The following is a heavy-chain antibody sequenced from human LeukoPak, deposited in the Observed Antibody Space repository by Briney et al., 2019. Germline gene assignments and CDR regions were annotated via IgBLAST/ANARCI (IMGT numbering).Heavy chain of an antibody. CDR1: GGTFSSYA. J-gene: IGHJ3*02. D-gene: IGHD3-22*01. Sequence: SVKVSCKASGGTFSSYAISWVRQAPGQGLEWMGGIIPIFGTANYAQKFQGRVTITADESTSTAYMELSSLRSEDTAVYYCARLGYDMNAFYIWGQGTMVTVSS. V-gene: IGHV1-69*13. CDR3: ARLGYDMNAFYI. CDR2: IIPIFGTA.